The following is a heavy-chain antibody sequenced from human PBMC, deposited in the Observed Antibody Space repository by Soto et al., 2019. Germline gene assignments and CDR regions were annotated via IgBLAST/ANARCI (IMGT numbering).Heavy chain of an antibody. V-gene: IGHV1-69*13. D-gene: IGHD1-1*01. CDR2: IIPIFGPA. J-gene: IGHJ6*02. CDR1: GGTFSSHS. Sequence: SVKVSCKSSGGTFSSHSINWVRQAPGQGLEWMGGIIPIFGPANFAKSFQGRVTITADESTTTAYMELSSLTSEDTAVYYCATGSFTSTGGRIGYHYNAMDVWGQGTTVTVSS. CDR3: ATGSFTSTGGRIGYHYNAMDV.